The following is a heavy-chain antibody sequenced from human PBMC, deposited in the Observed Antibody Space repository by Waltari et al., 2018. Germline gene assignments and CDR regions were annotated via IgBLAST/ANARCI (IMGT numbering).Heavy chain of an antibody. CDR1: GFTFSSYA. CDR2: ISGSGGST. V-gene: IGHV3-23*04. CDR3: AKDRVYDFWSGPDAFDI. Sequence: EVQLVESGGGLVQPGGSLRLSCAASGFTFSSYAMSWVRQAPGKGLEWVSAISGSGGSTYYADSVKGRFTISRDNSKNTLYLQMNSLRAEDTAVYYCAKDRVYDFWSGPDAFDIWGQGTMVTVSS. J-gene: IGHJ3*02. D-gene: IGHD3-3*01.